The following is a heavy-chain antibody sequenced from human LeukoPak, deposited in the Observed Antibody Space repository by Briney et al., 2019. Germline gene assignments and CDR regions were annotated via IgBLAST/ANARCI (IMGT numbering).Heavy chain of an antibody. D-gene: IGHD3-3*01. J-gene: IGHJ4*02. CDR3: ARQYDFWSGLFDY. CDR1: GGSISSYY. Sequence: PETLSLTCTVSGGSISSYYWTWIRQPPGKGLEWIGYIYYSGSTSYNPSLKSRVTISVDTSKNQLSLKLSSVTAADTAVYYCARQYDFWSGLFDYWGQGSLVTVSS. CDR2: IYYSGST. V-gene: IGHV4-59*08.